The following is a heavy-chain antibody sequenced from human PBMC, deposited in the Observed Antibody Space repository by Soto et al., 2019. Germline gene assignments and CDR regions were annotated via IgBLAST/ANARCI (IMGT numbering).Heavy chain of an antibody. Sequence: PSETLSLTCAVSGGSISSGGYSWGWIRQPPGKGLEWIGYIYHSGSTYYNPSLKSRVTISVDRSKNQFSLKLSSVTAADTAVSYCARSPGEPLTCFDYWGQGXLVTVYS. CDR2: IYHSGST. CDR1: GGSISSGGYS. D-gene: IGHD3-10*01. CDR3: ARSPGEPLTCFDY. V-gene: IGHV4-30-2*01. J-gene: IGHJ4*02.